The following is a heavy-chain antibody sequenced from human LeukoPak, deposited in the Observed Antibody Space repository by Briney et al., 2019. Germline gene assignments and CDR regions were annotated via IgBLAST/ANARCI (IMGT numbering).Heavy chain of an antibody. CDR2: IYYTGTT. CDR1: GGSISSGDYY. Sequence: SQTLSLTCTVSGGSISSGDYYWSWIREHPVKGLEWIGNIYYTGTTYYNPSLRSRLSISRDTSKNQFFLKLNSVTAEDTAVYYCAKALDPWGQGTLVTVSS. J-gene: IGHJ5*02. V-gene: IGHV4-31*03. D-gene: IGHD1-1*01. CDR3: AKALDP.